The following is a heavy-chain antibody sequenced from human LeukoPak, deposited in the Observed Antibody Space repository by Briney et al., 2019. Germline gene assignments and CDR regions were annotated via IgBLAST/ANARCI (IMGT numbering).Heavy chain of an antibody. CDR2: ISSNGGGT. CDR3: ARAPGPSGGPDY. Sequence: PGGSLRLSCAASGFTFSSYAMHWVRQAPGKGLQYVSAISSNGGGTYCANSVKGRFTISRDNSKNTLYLQMGSLRAEDMAVYYCARAPGPSGGPDYWGQGTLVTVSS. D-gene: IGHD2-15*01. J-gene: IGHJ4*02. V-gene: IGHV3-64*01. CDR1: GFTFSSYA.